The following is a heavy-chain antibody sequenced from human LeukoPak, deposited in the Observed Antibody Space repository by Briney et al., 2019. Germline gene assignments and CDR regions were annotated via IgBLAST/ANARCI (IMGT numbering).Heavy chain of an antibody. CDR3: SRSQFDY. J-gene: IGHJ4*02. Sequence: GGSLGLSCAASGFAFSSYWMLWVRQVPGKGLVWVSRINGDGTITTYADFAKGRFTISRDNTKNILYLEMNNLRAEDTGIYYCSRSQFDYWGQGILVTVSS. V-gene: IGHV3-74*03. CDR2: INGDGTIT. CDR1: GFAFSSYW.